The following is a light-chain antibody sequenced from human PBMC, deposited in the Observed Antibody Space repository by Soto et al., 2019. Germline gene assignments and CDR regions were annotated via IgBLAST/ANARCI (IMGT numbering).Light chain of an antibody. CDR2: DDS. J-gene: IGLJ1*01. CDR3: HVWDSTSEHV. CDR1: NIGSKS. Sequence: SYELTQPPSVSVAPGQTASITCWGNNIGSKSVHWYQQKPGQAPVLVVDDDSDRPSGIPERFSGSNSGNTATLTISRVEAGDEADYFCHVWDSTSEHVFGTGPKDTVL. V-gene: IGLV3-21*02.